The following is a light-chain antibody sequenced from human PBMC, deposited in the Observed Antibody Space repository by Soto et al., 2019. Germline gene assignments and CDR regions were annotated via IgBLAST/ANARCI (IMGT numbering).Light chain of an antibody. CDR3: QQRYSTTRT. CDR1: QNIFTY. CDR2: AAS. V-gene: IGKV1-39*01. Sequence: DIQVTQSQSSLSASVGDRVTITCRASQNIFTYLNWYQQRTGKDPNLLIYAASSLQSGVPSRFSGIGSGTDFNLTISSLQPEDCATYDGQQRYSTTRTFGQGTKVDIK. J-gene: IGKJ1*01.